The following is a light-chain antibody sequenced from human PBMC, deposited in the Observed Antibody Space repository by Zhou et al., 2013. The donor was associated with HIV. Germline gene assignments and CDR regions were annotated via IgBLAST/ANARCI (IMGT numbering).Light chain of an antibody. Sequence: DIQMTQSPSTLSASVGDSVTIICRASQSINSWLAWYQQKPGKAPKLLIYAVSTLQSGVPSRFRGSGSGTEFNLTIRGLQPEDFATYFCQQTSTSPLTFGGGTRVDIK. CDR3: QQTSTSPLT. V-gene: IGKV1-39*01. CDR2: AVS. CDR1: QSINSW. J-gene: IGKJ4*01.